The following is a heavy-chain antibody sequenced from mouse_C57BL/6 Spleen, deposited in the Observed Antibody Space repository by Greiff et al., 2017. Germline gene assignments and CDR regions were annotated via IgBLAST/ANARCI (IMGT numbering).Heavy chain of an antibody. CDR3: AKRVDGYSHWYFDV. CDR2: IDPSDSYT. Sequence: QVQLQQPGAELVKPGASVKLSCKASGYTFTSYWMQWVKQRPGQGLEWIGEIDPSDSYTNSNEKFKGKATLTVDTSSSTAYMQLSSLTSEDSAVYYCAKRVDGYSHWYFDVRGTGTTVTVTS. D-gene: IGHD2-3*01. J-gene: IGHJ1*03. V-gene: IGHV1-50*01. CDR1: GYTFTSYW.